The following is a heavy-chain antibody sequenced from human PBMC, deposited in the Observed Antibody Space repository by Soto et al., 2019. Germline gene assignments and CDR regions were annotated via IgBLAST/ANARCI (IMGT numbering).Heavy chain of an antibody. D-gene: IGHD2-15*01. CDR1: GFSFSHYD. CDR3: ANLVYSDYYDYYGMDV. V-gene: IGHV3-33*06. CDR2: IRYDGSKN. J-gene: IGHJ6*02. Sequence: RSLRLSCAASGFSFSHYDMHWVLQAPGKGLEWVAVIRYDGSKNFYADSVTGRFTISRDTSKNTLYLQMNGLRAEDTAVYYCANLVYSDYYDYYGMDVWGQGTTVTVSS.